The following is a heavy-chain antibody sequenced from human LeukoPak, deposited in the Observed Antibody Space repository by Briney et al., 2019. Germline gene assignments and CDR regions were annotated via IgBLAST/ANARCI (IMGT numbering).Heavy chain of an antibody. J-gene: IGHJ4*02. Sequence: SETLSLTCTVCGGSISSYYWSWIRQPPGEGVEWIGYIYYSGSTNYNPSLKSRVTISVDTSKNQFSLKLSSVTAADTAVYYCAKRSAYSSSSPHFDYWGQGTLVTVSS. CDR3: AKRSAYSSSSPHFDY. D-gene: IGHD6-13*01. V-gene: IGHV4-59*01. CDR2: IYYSGST. CDR1: GGSISSYY.